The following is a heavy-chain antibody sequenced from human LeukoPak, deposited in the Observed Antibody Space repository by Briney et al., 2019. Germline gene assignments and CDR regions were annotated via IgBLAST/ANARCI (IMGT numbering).Heavy chain of an antibody. Sequence: PGRSLRLSCAASGFTFDDYAMHWVRQAPGKGLEWVSGISWNSGSIGYADSVKGRFTISRDNANNSLYLQMNSLRAEDTALYYCAKELSSGWFYWGQGTLVTVSS. CDR1: GFTFDDYA. D-gene: IGHD6-19*01. V-gene: IGHV3-9*01. J-gene: IGHJ4*02. CDR3: AKELSSGWFY. CDR2: ISWNSGSI.